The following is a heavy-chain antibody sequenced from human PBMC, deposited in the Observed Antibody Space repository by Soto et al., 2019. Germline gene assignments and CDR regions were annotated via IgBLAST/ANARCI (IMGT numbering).Heavy chain of an antibody. CDR3: ARVKPFYCSSTSCYGPLDY. Sequence: QVQLVQSGAEVKKPWASVKVSCKASGYTFTSYAMHWVRQAPGQRLEWMGWINAGNGNTKYSQKFQGRVTITRDTSASTAYMELSSLRSEDTAVYYCARVKPFYCSSTSCYGPLDYWGQGTLVTVSS. V-gene: IGHV1-3*01. D-gene: IGHD2-2*01. CDR2: INAGNGNT. CDR1: GYTFTSYA. J-gene: IGHJ4*02.